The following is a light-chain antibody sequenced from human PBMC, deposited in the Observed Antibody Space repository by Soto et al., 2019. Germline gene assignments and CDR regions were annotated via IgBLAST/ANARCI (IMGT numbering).Light chain of an antibody. CDR2: GAS. V-gene: IGKV3D-20*02. CDR3: QQRNNWPPVT. Sequence: EIVFTQSPGTLSFSPGERATLSFRASQSVSSSYLAWYQQKPGQAPRLLIYGASSRATGIPDRFGGSGSGTDFTLTISSLEPEDFAVYYCQQRNNWPPVTFGGGTKVDIK. CDR1: QSVSSSY. J-gene: IGKJ4*01.